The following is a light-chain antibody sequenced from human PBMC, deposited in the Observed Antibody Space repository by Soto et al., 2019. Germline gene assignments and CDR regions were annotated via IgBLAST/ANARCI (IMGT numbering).Light chain of an antibody. CDR1: QSISSW. Sequence: DIQMTQSPSTLSASVGDRVTITCRASQSISSWLAWYQQKPGKAPKLLIYKASTLKSGVPSRFSGSGSGTEFTLTISSLQPDDFATYYCQQYNSYSPPFGQGTKVDIK. CDR2: KAS. CDR3: QQYNSYSPP. J-gene: IGKJ1*01. V-gene: IGKV1-5*03.